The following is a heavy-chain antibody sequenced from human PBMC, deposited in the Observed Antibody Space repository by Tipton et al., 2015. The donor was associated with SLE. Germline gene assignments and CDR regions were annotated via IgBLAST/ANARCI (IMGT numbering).Heavy chain of an antibody. V-gene: IGHV3-48*01. D-gene: IGHD2-21*02. J-gene: IGHJ4*02. Sequence: SLRLSCAASGFTFSSYSMNWVRQAPGKGLEWVSYISSSSSTIYYADSVKGRFTISRDNAKNSLYLQMNSLRAEDTAVYYCAKTYCGGDCYPFGYWGQGTLVTVSS. CDR3: AKTYCGGDCYPFGY. CDR1: GFTFSSYS. CDR2: ISSSSSTI.